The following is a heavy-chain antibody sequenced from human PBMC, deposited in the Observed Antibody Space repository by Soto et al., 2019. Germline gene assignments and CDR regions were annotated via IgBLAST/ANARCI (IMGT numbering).Heavy chain of an antibody. CDR3: ARVADPRFGDGAGIDV. Sequence: GASVKVSCKASGGTFSSYAISWVRQAPGQGLEWMGGIIPIFGTANYAQKFQGRVTITADESTSTAYMELSSLRSEDTAVYYCARVADPRFGDGAGIDVSGQRTTLSVSS. V-gene: IGHV1-69*13. CDR2: IIPIFGTA. CDR1: GGTFSSYA. J-gene: IGHJ6*02. D-gene: IGHD3-10*01.